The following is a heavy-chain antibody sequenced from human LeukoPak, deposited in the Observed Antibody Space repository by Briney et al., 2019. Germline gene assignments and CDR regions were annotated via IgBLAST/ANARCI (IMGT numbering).Heavy chain of an antibody. V-gene: IGHV3-23*01. Sequence: GGSLRLSCAASGFTFSSYAMSWVRQAPGKGLEWVSAISGSGGSTYYADSVKGRFTISRDNSKNTLYLQMNSLRAEDTAVYYCAKDSGLLWFGELANWFDPWGQGTLVTVSS. CDR1: GFTFSSYA. J-gene: IGHJ5*02. CDR3: AKDSGLLWFGELANWFDP. D-gene: IGHD3-10*01. CDR2: ISGSGGST.